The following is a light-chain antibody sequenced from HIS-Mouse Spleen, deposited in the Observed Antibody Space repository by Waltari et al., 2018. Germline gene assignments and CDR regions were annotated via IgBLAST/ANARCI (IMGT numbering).Light chain of an antibody. V-gene: IGLV3-10*01. CDR3: YSTDSSGNHRV. CDR2: EDS. Sequence: SYELTQPPSASVSPGQTARITCPGDALPKKYDYLFQQKSGQAPVLVIYEDSKRPSGIPERFSGSSSGTMATLTISGAQVEDEADYYCYSTDSSGNHRVFGGGTKLTVL. CDR1: ALPKKY. J-gene: IGLJ2*01.